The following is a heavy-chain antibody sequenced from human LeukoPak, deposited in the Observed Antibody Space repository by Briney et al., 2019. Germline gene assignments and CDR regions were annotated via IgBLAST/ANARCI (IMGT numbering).Heavy chain of an antibody. CDR2: IGGSNGIT. J-gene: IGHJ4*02. CDR1: RFTFNSYA. D-gene: IGHD5-12*01. Sequence: GGSLRLSCAASRFTFNSYAMSWVRQAPGKGLEWVSVIGGSNGITFYVGSVKGRFTISRDNSKDTLYLQVNSLRAEDTAVYYCARNENSGWGYFDYWGQGTLVTVSS. CDR3: ARNENSGWGYFDY. V-gene: IGHV3-23*01.